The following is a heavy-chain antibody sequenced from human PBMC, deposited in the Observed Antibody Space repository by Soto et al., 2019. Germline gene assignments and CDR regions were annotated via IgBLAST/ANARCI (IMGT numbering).Heavy chain of an antibody. J-gene: IGHJ3*02. CDR1: GYSFPSYW. V-gene: IGHV5-51*01. D-gene: IGHD3-22*01. CDR2: IYPGDSDS. Sequence: PGESLKISCKGSGYSFPSYWIAWVRQMPGKGLERMGIIYPGDSDSRYSPSFQGQVTISADKSIGTAYLQWSSLKASDTAMYYCASPYYYDSSGYPNAFDIWGEAAMVT. CDR3: ASPYYYDSSGYPNAFDI.